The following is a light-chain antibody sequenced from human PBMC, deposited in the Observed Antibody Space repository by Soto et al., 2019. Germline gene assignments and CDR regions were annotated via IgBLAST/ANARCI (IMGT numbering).Light chain of an antibody. Sequence: QSVLTQPASVSGSPGQSITISCTGTSSDVGGYNSVSWYQHHPGKAPKLIIYEDTKRPSGVSTRFSGSKSGNTASLTISGLQAEDEADYYCCSYASSATWVFGGGTKLTVL. J-gene: IGLJ3*02. CDR2: EDT. CDR1: SSDVGGYNS. V-gene: IGLV2-23*01. CDR3: CSYASSATWV.